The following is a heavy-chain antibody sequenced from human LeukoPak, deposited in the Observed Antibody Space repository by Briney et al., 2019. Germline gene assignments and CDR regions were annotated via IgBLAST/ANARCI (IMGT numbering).Heavy chain of an antibody. Sequence: SETLSLTCTVSGYSISSGYYWGWIRQPPGKGLEWIGSMYHSGSTYYNPSLKSRVTISVDTSKNQISLKLSSVTAADTAVYYCAKHLRRRFFSKTLGFDPWGQGTLVTVSS. CDR1: GYSISSGYY. D-gene: IGHD3-3*01. V-gene: IGHV4-38-2*02. CDR3: AKHLRRRFFSKTLGFDP. CDR2: MYHSGST. J-gene: IGHJ5*02.